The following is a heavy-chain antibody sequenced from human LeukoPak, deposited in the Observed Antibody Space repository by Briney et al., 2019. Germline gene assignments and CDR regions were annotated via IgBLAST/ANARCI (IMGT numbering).Heavy chain of an antibody. J-gene: IGHJ3*02. CDR3: SRDANYYDSSRHYFDAFDI. Sequence: GGSLRLSCEASGFMFSKYGMTWVRQAPGKGLEWVANIRGEGSVKYLLDSVKGRFSISRDNAKNSLSLEMNNLRAEDTAVYYCSRDANYYDSSRHYFDAFDIWGRGTMVTVSS. CDR1: GFMFSKYG. CDR2: IRGEGSVK. V-gene: IGHV3-7*01. D-gene: IGHD3-22*01.